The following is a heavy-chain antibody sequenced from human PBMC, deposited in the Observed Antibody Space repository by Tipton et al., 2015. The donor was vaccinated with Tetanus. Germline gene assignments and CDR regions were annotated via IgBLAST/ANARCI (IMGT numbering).Heavy chain of an antibody. CDR2: LSSTGTTI. V-gene: IGHV3-11*01. CDR3: ARVWGRGHLVPNPNWYFDL. CDR1: GFAFSDYY. J-gene: IGHJ2*01. D-gene: IGHD6-6*01. Sequence: SLRLSCEASGFAFSDYYMAWIRQAPGKGLEWVSYLSSTGTTIYHADSVKGRFTISRDNAKNSLSLQVNSLRAEDTAVYYCARVWGRGHLVPNPNWYFDLWGRGTLVTVSS.